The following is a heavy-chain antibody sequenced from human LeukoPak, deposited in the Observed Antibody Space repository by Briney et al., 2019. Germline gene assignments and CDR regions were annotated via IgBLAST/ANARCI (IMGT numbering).Heavy chain of an antibody. CDR1: GGSISNYY. CDR2: IYYSGTT. V-gene: IGHV4-59*08. Sequence: SETLSLTCTVSGGSISNYYWSWVRQPPGKGLEWIRYIYYSGTTNYNPSLKSRVTISVDTSKNQFSLKLSSVTAADTAVYYCARHSTSYDFWSGHAFDIWGQGTMVTVSS. D-gene: IGHD3-3*01. CDR3: ARHSTSYDFWSGHAFDI. J-gene: IGHJ3*02.